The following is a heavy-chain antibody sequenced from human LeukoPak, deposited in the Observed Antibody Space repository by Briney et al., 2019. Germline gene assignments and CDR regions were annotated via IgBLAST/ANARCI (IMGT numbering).Heavy chain of an antibody. J-gene: IGHJ5*02. D-gene: IGHD2-2*02. CDR2: ISGNGGSK. V-gene: IGHV3-23*01. Sequence: GGSLRLSCAASGFTFSSFAMRWVRQAPGKRLECVTRISGNGGSKSSADSARGRFTISRDNAKNTLYLQMNSLRAEDTAVYHCAKDFSYTNSLNWFDPWGQGTLVTVSS. CDR1: GFTFSSFA. CDR3: AKDFSYTNSLNWFDP.